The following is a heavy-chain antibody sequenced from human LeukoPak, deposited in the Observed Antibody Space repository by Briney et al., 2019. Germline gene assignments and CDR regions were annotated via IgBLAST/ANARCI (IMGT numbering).Heavy chain of an antibody. CDR3: ARDHGGSSYFDY. CDR2: NNPNSGGT. CDR1: GGTFSSYA. Sequence: GASVKVSCKASGGTFSSYAISWVRQAPGQGLEWMGWNNPNSGGTISAQKFQGRVAMTRDTSITTAYMELSRLTSDDTAIYYCARDHGGSSYFDYWGQGTLVTVSS. J-gene: IGHJ4*02. V-gene: IGHV1-2*02. D-gene: IGHD1-26*01.